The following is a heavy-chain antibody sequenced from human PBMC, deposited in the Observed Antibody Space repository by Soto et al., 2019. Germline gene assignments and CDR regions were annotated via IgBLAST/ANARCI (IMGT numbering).Heavy chain of an antibody. CDR3: AKDQVGGDALHLGELSLFDY. CDR2: ISGSGGST. CDR1: GFTFSSYA. Sequence: EVQLLESGGGLVQPGGSLRLSCAASGFTFSSYAMSWVRQAPGKGLEWVSAISGSGGSTYYADSVKGRFTISRDNSKNTLYRQMNSLRAEDTAVYYCAKDQVGGDALHLGELSLFDYWGQGTLVTVSS. D-gene: IGHD3-16*02. J-gene: IGHJ4*02. V-gene: IGHV3-23*01.